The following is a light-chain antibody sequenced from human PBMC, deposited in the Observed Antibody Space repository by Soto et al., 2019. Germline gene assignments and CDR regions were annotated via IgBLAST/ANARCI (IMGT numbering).Light chain of an antibody. CDR3: RQYNSYSLT. CDR2: DAS. V-gene: IGKV1-5*01. Sequence: DIPMTQSPSTLSASVGDRVTITCRASQSISSWLAWYQQKPGKAPKLLIYDASSLESGVPSRFSGSGSGTEFTLTISSRQPDDFATYYCRQYNSYSLTFGGGTKVEIK. J-gene: IGKJ4*01. CDR1: QSISSW.